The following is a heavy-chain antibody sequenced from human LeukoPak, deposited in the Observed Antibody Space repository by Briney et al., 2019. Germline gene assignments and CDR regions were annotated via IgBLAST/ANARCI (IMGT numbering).Heavy chain of an antibody. CDR3: AKDEHIVVVPANAFDI. V-gene: IGHV3-23*01. J-gene: IGHJ3*02. Sequence: GGSLRLSCAASGFTFSSFAMIWVRQAPGKGLEWVSAISGSGGSTYYADSVKGRFTTSRDNSKNTLYLQMNSLRAEDTAVYYCAKDEHIVVVPANAFDIWGQGTMVTVSS. CDR1: GFTFSSFA. D-gene: IGHD2-2*01. CDR2: ISGSGGST.